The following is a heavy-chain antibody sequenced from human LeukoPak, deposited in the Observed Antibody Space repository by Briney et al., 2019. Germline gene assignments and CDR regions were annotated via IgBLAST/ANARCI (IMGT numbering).Heavy chain of an antibody. D-gene: IGHD5-12*01. CDR1: GGSISSYY. J-gene: IGHJ4*02. CDR3: ARALCGYGFSRVVPYYFDF. CDR2: IYTRGST. Sequence: SETLSLTCTVSGGSISSYYWSWSPQPPGKGLEWIGYIYTRGSTNSDPARKSRVTISVDPSKTQSSLKLSSVTGADPAVYYCARALCGYGFSRVVPYYFDFWGQGTLVTVSS. V-gene: IGHV4-4*09.